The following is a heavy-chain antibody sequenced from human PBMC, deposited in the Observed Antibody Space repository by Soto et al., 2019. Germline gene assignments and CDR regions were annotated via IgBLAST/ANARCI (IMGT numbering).Heavy chain of an antibody. J-gene: IGHJ1*01. Sequence: ASVKVSCKASDYTFTSYGISWVRQAPGQGLERMGWISAYNGNTNYAQKLQGRVTITTDTSTSTAYMEMRSLRSDDTAVYYCARDRLDCSGGSCYFLFQHWGQGTLVTVSS. CDR1: DYTFTSYG. CDR2: ISAYNGNT. D-gene: IGHD2-15*01. CDR3: ARDRLDCSGGSCYFLFQH. V-gene: IGHV1-18*01.